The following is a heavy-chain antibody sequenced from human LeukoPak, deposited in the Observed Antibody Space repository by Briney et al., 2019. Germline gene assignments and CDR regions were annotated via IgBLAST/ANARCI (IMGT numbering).Heavy chain of an antibody. V-gene: IGHV3-23*01. J-gene: IGHJ4*02. D-gene: IGHD3-16*02. CDR1: GFAFSGYA. CDR2: ISGSGDST. CDR3: ASRRLRLGELSLYFDY. Sequence: PGGSLRLSCAGSGFAFSGYAMSWVRQAPGKGLEWVSAISGSGDSTYYADSVKGRFTISRDNAKNSLYLQMNSLRAEDTAVYYCASRRLRLGELSLYFDYWGQGALVTVSS.